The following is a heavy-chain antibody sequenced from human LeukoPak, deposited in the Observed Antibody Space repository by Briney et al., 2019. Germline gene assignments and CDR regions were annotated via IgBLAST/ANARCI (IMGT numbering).Heavy chain of an antibody. V-gene: IGHV4-59*01. D-gene: IGHD5-18*01. CDR1: GGSISSYY. J-gene: IGHJ5*02. CDR3: ARRIQLWSWWFDP. CDR2: IYYSGST. Sequence: SETLSLTCTVSGGSISSYYWSWIRQPPGKGLEWIGYIYYSGSTNYNPSLKTRVTISVDTPKTQFSLKLSSVTAADTAVYYCARRIQLWSWWFDPWGQGTLVTVSS.